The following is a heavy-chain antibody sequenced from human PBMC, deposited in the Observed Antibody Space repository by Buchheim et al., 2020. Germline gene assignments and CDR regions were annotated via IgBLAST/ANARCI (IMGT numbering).Heavy chain of an antibody. CDR3: AKYDIYGMDV. D-gene: IGHD3-9*01. CDR1: GFTFSSYG. Sequence: QVQLVEFGGGVVQPGRSLRLSCAASGFTFSSYGMHWVRQAPGKGLEWVAVISYDGSNKYYADSVKGRFTISRDNSKNTLYLQMNSLRAEDTAVYYCAKYDIYGMDVWGQGTT. CDR2: ISYDGSNK. V-gene: IGHV3-30*18. J-gene: IGHJ6*02.